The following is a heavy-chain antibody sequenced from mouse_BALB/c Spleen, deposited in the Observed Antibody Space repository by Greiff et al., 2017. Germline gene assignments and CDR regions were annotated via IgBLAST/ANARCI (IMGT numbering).Heavy chain of an antibody. CDR3: ARSEGYYAMDY. CDR2: ILPGSGST. CDR1: GYTFSSYW. V-gene: IGHV1-9*01. J-gene: IGHJ4*01. Sequence: QVQLQQSGAELMKPGASVKISCKATGYTFSSYWIEWVKQRPGHGLEWIGEILPGSGSTNYNEKFKGKATFTADTSSNTAYMQLSSLTSEDSAVYYCARSEGYYAMDYWGQGTSVTVSS.